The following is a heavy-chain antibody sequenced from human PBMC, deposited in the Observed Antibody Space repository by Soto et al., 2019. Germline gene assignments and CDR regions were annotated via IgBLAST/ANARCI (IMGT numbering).Heavy chain of an antibody. D-gene: IGHD3-10*01. CDR3: ARDRAYYYGSGSSGSDYYYGMDV. CDR1: GRSMSSNY. V-gene: IGHV4-59*01. J-gene: IGHJ6*02. Sequence: SETLSLTCSVSGRSMSSNYWSWIRQSPDKGLEWLGYVFYGGTDYNPSLGGRVSMSVETSKSQFSLKLTSVTVADTAVYYCARDRAYYYGSGSSGSDYYYGMDVWGQGTTVTVYS. CDR2: VFYGGT.